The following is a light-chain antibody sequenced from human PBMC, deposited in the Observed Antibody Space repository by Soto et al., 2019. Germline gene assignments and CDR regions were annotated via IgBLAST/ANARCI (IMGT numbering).Light chain of an antibody. V-gene: IGLV4-69*01. CDR3: QTWGSGIVV. Sequence: QLVLTQSPSASASLGASVKLTCTLSSGHSNYAIAWHQQQSEKGPRYLMKLNSDGSHRKGDGIPDRFSGSSSGAERYLTISSLHSEDEADYCCQTWGSGIVVFGGGTKLTVL. CDR2: LNSDGSH. J-gene: IGLJ2*01. CDR1: SGHSNYA.